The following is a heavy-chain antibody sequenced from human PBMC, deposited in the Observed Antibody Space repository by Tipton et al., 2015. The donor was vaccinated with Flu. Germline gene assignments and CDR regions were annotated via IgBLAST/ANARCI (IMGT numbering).Heavy chain of an antibody. Sequence: SLRLSCAASGFTFSNAWMSWVRQAPGKGLERVGRIKSKTDGGTTDYAAPVKGRFTISRDDSKNTLYLQMNSLKTEDTAVYYCTTDKSKYYYYGMDAWGQVTTFTVS. J-gene: IGHJ6*02. D-gene: IGHD5/OR15-5a*01. CDR1: GFTFSNAW. V-gene: IGHV3-15*01. CDR3: TTDKSKYYYYGMDA. CDR2: IKSKTDGGTT.